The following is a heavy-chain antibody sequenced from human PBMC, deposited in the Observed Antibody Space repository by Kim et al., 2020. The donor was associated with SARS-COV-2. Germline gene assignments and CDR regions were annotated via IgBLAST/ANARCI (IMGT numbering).Heavy chain of an antibody. V-gene: IGHV4-39*07. Sequence: SETLSLTCTVSGGSISSSSYYWGWIRQPPGKGLEWIGSIYYSGSTYYNPSLKSRVTISVDTSKNQFSLKLSSVTAADTAVYYCASVPHYYGSGSYHAVDYWGQGTLVTVSS. CDR1: GGSISSSSYY. D-gene: IGHD3-10*01. J-gene: IGHJ4*02. CDR3: ASVPHYYGSGSYHAVDY. CDR2: IYYSGST.